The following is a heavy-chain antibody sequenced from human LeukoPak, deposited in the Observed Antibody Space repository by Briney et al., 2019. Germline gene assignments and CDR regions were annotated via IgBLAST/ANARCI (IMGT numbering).Heavy chain of an antibody. CDR1: GYTFTNYG. CDR3: AIHPGNDYGDYEDDY. V-gene: IGHV1-46*01. J-gene: IGHJ4*02. Sequence: AASVRVSCKASGYTFTNYGISWVRQAPGQGLEWMGIINPSGGSTSYAQKFQGRVTMTRDTSTSTVYMELSSLRSEDTAVYYCAIHPGNDYGDYEDDYWGQGTLVTVSS. D-gene: IGHD4-17*01. CDR2: INPSGGST.